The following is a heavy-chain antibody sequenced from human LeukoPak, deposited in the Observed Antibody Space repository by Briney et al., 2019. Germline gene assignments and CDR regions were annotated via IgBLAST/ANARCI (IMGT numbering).Heavy chain of an antibody. CDR2: ISAYNGNT. V-gene: IGHV1-18*01. J-gene: IGHJ4*02. D-gene: IGHD3-3*01. Sequence: ASVKVSCKASGYTFTSYGISWVRQAPGQGLEWMGWISAYNGNTNYAQKLQGRVTMTTDTSTSTACMELRSLRSDDTAVYYCARVLVNDFIPTDYWGQGTLVTVSS. CDR3: ARVLVNDFIPTDY. CDR1: GYTFTSYG.